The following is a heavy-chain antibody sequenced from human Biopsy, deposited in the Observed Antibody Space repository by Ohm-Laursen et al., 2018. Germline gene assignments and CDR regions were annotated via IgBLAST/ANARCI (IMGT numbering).Heavy chain of an antibody. V-gene: IGHV1-46*01. J-gene: IGHJ6*02. CDR1: GYTFLRYY. CDR3: ARDRIELEATPTNADYYYFGMDV. D-gene: IGHD1-26*01. CDR2: IAPRGSDA. Sequence: ASVKVSCKASGYTFLRYYIHWARQAPGKGLEWMGIIAPRGSDATYAQKFQGRLIMTTDTSTATVYMQLGNLTSEDTAVYFCARDRIELEATPTNADYYYFGMDVWGQGTTVTVS.